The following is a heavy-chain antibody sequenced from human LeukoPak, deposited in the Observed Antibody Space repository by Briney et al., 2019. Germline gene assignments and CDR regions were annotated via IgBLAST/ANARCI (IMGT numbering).Heavy chain of an antibody. CDR1: GFTVSSNY. J-gene: IGHJ4*02. Sequence: GESLRLSCVASGFTVSSNYMGWVRQAPGKGLEWVSIIYGGSSASYADSVKGRFSISRDNSKNTVYLQTNSLRGDDTAVYYCARMSSYGDFPDYWGQGTLVTVSS. CDR3: ARMSSYGDFPDY. D-gene: IGHD4-17*01. V-gene: IGHV3-66*01. CDR2: IYGGSSA.